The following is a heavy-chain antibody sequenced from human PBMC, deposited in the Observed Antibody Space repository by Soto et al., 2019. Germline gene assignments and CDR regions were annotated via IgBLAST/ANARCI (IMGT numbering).Heavy chain of an antibody. CDR3: AHSRTLITEDAQVGDFDY. CDR2: IYWDDDE. V-gene: IGHV2-5*02. D-gene: IGHD3-10*01. CDR1: GFSLTTDGVG. Sequence: QITLKESGPTLVTPTQTLTLTCSFSGFSLTTDGVGVGWVRQPPGEALEWLALIYWDDDERYSPSLKTRLTIPNDTSKNHVVLIMTNMNTVDTATYYCAHSRTLITEDAQVGDFDYWGQGTLVTVSS. J-gene: IGHJ4*02.